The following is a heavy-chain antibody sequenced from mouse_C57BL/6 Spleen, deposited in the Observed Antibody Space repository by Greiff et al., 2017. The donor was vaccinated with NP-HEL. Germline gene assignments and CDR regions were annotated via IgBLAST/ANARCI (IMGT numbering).Heavy chain of an antibody. D-gene: IGHD4-1*01. Sequence: KQRPGQGLEWIGRIHPSDSDTNYNQKFKGKATLTVDKSSSTAYMQLSSLTSEDSAVYYCASPLGQGFAYWGQGTLVTVSA. V-gene: IGHV1-74*01. CDR2: IHPSDSDT. CDR3: ASPLGQGFAY. J-gene: IGHJ3*01.